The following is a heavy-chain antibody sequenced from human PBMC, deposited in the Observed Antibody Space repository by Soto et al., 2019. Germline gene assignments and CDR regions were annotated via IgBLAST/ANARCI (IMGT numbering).Heavy chain of an antibody. V-gene: IGHV1-69*06. Sequence: QVQLEQSGAEVKKPGSSVKISCKASGGTLSDHGVSWLRQAPGQGLEWVGGTIPVFNTAKYAPKFQGRVTIAADKSANIAYMELGSLRSDDTAFYFCARGVYGSGNYYTGRSGFDIWGQGTLVIVSS. J-gene: IGHJ3*02. CDR3: ARGVYGSGNYYTGRSGFDI. CDR2: TIPVFNTA. CDR1: GGTLSDHG. D-gene: IGHD3-10*01.